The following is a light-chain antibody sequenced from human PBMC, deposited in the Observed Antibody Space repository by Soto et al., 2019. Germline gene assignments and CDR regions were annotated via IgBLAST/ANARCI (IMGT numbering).Light chain of an antibody. J-gene: IGKJ4*01. CDR3: QRRSNWPPLT. V-gene: IGKV3-11*01. Sequence: EIVLTQSPATLSLSPGERATLSCRASQSVSSYLAWYQQKPGQAPRLLIYDASNRATGIPARFSGSGSGTDFTLTISSLEPEDFAVYYCQRRSNWPPLTFGGGPKVEIK. CDR1: QSVSSY. CDR2: DAS.